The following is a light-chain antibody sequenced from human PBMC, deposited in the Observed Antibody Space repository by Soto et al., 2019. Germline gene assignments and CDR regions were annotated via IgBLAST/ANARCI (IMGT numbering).Light chain of an antibody. Sequence: DIQRTQSPSSLSASVGDRVTITCRASQSMSSYLTWYQQKPGKAPKLLIYAASSLQSGVPSRFSGSGSGTDFTLTISSLQPEDCATYDCQQSYSTAISFGQGTRLEIK. CDR2: AAS. V-gene: IGKV1-39*01. CDR3: QQSYSTAIS. J-gene: IGKJ5*01. CDR1: QSMSSY.